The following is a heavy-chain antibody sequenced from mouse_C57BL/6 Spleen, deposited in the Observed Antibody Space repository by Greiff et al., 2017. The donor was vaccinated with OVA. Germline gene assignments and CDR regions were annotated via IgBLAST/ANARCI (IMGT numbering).Heavy chain of an antibody. J-gene: IGHJ4*01. CDR3: ARGHYYGGSQYYYGMDY. D-gene: IGHD1-1*01. CDR2: IHPNSGST. Sequence: VQLRQPGAELVKPGASVKLSCKASGYTFTSYWMHWVKQSPGQGLEWIGMIHPNSGSTNYNEKFKSKATLTVDKSSSTAYMQLSSLTSEDSAVYYCARGHYYGGSQYYYGMDYWGQGTSVTVSA. V-gene: IGHV1-64*01. CDR1: GYTFTSYW.